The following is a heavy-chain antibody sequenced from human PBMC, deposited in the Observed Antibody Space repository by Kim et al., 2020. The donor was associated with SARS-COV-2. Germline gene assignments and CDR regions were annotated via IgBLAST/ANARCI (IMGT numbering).Heavy chain of an antibody. Sequence: GGSLRLSCTASGFTFSNYYMNWVRQAPGKGLEWVANIKQAGSATYYVDSVKGRFTISRDNVKKSLYLQMNSLRVEDTAVYYCVRDLSQGEEGGWSGFDYWGQGALVTVSS. CDR3: VRDLSQGEEGGWSGFDY. J-gene: IGHJ4*02. D-gene: IGHD6-19*01. V-gene: IGHV3-7*01. CDR1: GFTFSNYY. CDR2: IKQAGSAT.